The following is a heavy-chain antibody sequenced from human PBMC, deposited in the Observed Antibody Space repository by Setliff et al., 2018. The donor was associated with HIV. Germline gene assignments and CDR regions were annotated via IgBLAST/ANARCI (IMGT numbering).Heavy chain of an antibody. D-gene: IGHD6-6*01. CDR1: GYTFTGYY. CDR2: INPNSGGT. CDR3: ARGYSSSSSYYYGMDV. V-gene: IGHV1-2*04. Sequence: ASVKVSCKASGYTFTGYYMHWVRQDPGQGLEWMGWINPNSGGTNDAQKFQGWVTVTRDTSISTAYMELRSLRSDDTAVYYCARGYSSSSSYYYGMDVWGQGTTVTVSS. J-gene: IGHJ6*02.